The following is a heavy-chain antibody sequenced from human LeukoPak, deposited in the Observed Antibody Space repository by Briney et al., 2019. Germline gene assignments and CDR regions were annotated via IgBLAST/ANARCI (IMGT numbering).Heavy chain of an antibody. V-gene: IGHV3-21*01. CDR1: GFTFSNYN. CDR2: IISSRSYI. D-gene: IGHD2-2*02. J-gene: IGHJ6*03. CDR3: ASEPYCSSTSCYTGGYYYMDV. Sequence: GGSLRLSCAASGFTFSNYNMNWVRQAPGKGLEWVSSIISSRSYIYYADSVKGRFTISRDNAKNSLYLQMNSLRAEDTAVYYCASEPYCSSTSCYTGGYYYMDVWGKGTTVTVSS.